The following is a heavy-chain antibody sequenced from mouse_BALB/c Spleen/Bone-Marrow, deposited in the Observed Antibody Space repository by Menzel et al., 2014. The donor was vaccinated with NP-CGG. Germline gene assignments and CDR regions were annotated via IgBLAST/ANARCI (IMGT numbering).Heavy chain of an antibody. J-gene: IGHJ3*01. D-gene: IGHD1-1*01. V-gene: IGHV14-3*02. CDR2: IDPANGNT. Sequence: EVQVQQSGAELVKPGASVKLSCTASGFNIKDTYMHWVKQRPEQGLEWIGRIDPANGNTKYDPKFQGKATITADTSSNTAYLQLSSLTSEDTAVYYCAFYYYGSSLFAYWGQGTLVTVSA. CDR3: AFYYYGSSLFAY. CDR1: GFNIKDTY.